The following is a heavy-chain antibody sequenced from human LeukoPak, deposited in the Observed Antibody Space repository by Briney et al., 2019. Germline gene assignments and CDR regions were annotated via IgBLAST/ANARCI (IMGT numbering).Heavy chain of an antibody. D-gene: IGHD3-22*01. V-gene: IGHV3-15*01. CDR2: IKSKTDGGTT. J-gene: IGHJ3*02. CDR1: GFTFSNAW. Sequence: GGSLRLSCAASGFTFSNAWMSWVRQAPGKGLEWVGRIKSKTDGGTTDYAAPVKGRFTISRDDSKNTLYLQMNSLKTEDTAVYYCTTDPVTMIVVVMSQWREAFDIWGQGTMVTVSS. CDR3: TTDPVTMIVVVMSQWREAFDI.